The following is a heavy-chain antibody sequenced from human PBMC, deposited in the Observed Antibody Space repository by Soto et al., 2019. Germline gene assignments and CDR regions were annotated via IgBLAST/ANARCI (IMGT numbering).Heavy chain of an antibody. V-gene: IGHV3-21*01. CDR3: ARGYSSSGYTIPFYYYYGMDV. J-gene: IGHJ6*04. CDR2: ISSSSSYI. CDR1: GFTFSSYS. Sequence: GGSLRLSCAASGFTFSSYSMNWVRQAPGKGLEWVSSISSSSSYIYYADSVKGRFTISRDNAKNSLYLQMNSLRAEDMAVYYCARGYSSSGYTIPFYYYYGMDVWGKGTTVTVP. D-gene: IGHD6-13*01.